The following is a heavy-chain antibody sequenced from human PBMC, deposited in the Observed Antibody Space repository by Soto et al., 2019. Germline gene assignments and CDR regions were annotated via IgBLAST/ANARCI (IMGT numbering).Heavy chain of an antibody. CDR1: GDSISSGGYY. CDR3: TRGAWGYAFDV. D-gene: IGHD3-16*01. CDR2: IRYSEST. V-gene: IGHV4-31*03. Sequence: QVQLQQSGPGLVKPSQTLSLTCTVSGDSISSGGYYWTWIRQHPGKGLEWIGYIRYSESTYYNPSLKRXXIXSXXTSKNQFSLRLSSVTAADTAVYFCTRGAWGYAFDVWGQGTMVTVSS. J-gene: IGHJ3*01.